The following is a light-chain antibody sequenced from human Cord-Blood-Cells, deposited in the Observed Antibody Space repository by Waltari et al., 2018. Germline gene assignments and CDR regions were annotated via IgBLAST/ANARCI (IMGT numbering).Light chain of an antibody. CDR1: QDISNY. V-gene: IGKV1-33*01. Sequence: QMTQSPSSLSASVGDRVTITCQASQDISNYLNWYQQKPGKAPKLLIYDASNLETGVPSRFSGSGSGTDFTFTISSLQPEDIATYYCQQYDNLPPSLTFGGGTKVEIK. CDR2: DAS. J-gene: IGKJ4*01. CDR3: QQYDNLPPSLT.